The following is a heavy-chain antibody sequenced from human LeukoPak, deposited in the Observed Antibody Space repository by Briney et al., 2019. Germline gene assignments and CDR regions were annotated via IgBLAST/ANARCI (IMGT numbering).Heavy chain of an antibody. CDR2: INPNNGGT. D-gene: IGHD1-26*01. Sequence: GASVKVSCKASGYTFTDLTEYYIHWVRQAPGQGLEWMGWINPNNGGTKYAQKLQGRVTMTRDMSMNTAYMELSSLISDDTAVYYCARRLGGSSEGYEFWGQGPLVTVSS. CDR3: ARRLGGSSEGYEF. V-gene: IGHV1-2*02. CDR1: GYTFTDLTEYY. J-gene: IGHJ4*02.